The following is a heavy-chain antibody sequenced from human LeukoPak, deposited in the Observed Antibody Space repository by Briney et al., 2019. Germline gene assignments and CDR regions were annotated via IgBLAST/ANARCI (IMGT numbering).Heavy chain of an antibody. Sequence: SETLSLTCAVSGYSISSGYYWGWIRQPPGKGLEWIGSIYHSGSTYYNPSLKSRVTISVDTSKNQFSLKLSSVTAADTAVYYCARETGRYFDWLPIDYWGQGTLVTVSS. CDR2: IYHSGST. CDR3: ARETGRYFDWLPIDY. CDR1: GYSISSGYY. J-gene: IGHJ4*02. V-gene: IGHV4-38-2*02. D-gene: IGHD3-9*01.